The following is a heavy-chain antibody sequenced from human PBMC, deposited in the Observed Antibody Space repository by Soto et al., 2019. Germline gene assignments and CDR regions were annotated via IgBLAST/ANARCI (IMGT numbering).Heavy chain of an antibody. CDR1: GFTFSGSA. V-gene: IGHV3-73*01. Sequence: GGSLRLSCAASGFTFSGSAMHWVRQASGKGLEWVGRIRSKANSYATAYAASVKGRFTISRDDSKNTAYLQMNSLKTEDTAVYYCTRHKEPYSSGWSFDYWGQGTLVTVSS. CDR2: IRSKANSYAT. D-gene: IGHD6-19*01. J-gene: IGHJ4*02. CDR3: TRHKEPYSSGWSFDY.